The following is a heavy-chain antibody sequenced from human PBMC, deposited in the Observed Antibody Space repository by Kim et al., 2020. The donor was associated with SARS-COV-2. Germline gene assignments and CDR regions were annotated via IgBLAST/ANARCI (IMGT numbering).Heavy chain of an antibody. J-gene: IGHJ4*02. Sequence: SETLSLTCAVYGESFSGYYWTWIRQSPGKGLEWIWEGHHSGNTNYNPSLKSRVTITTDRSKNQFSLRLTSLTAADTGFYFCARGVSNSSAWELDYWGRGSLVTVSS. CDR2: GHHSGNT. CDR3: ARGVSNSSAWELDY. CDR1: GESFSGYY. V-gene: IGHV4-34*01. D-gene: IGHD3-22*01.